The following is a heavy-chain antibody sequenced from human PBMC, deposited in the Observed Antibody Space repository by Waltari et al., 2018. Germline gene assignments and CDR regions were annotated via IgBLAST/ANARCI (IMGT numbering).Heavy chain of an antibody. Sequence: EVQLVDSGGGLVQPGGSLRLSCAASGFTFRSFELNWVRQAPGKGLEWVSYISNSGSTIYYADSVKGRFTISRDNAKNSLYLQMTSLRAEDTAVYYCARDDMRYGGADYWGQGTLVTVSS. J-gene: IGHJ4*02. CDR2: ISNSGSTI. V-gene: IGHV3-48*03. CDR1: GFTFRSFE. CDR3: ARDDMRYGGADY. D-gene: IGHD1-26*01.